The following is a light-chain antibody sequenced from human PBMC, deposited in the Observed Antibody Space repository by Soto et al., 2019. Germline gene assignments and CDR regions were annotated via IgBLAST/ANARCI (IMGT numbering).Light chain of an antibody. CDR2: GAS. CDR3: QQYGSSPPGT. Sequence: EIVLTQSPGTLSLSPGERATLSCRASQSVSSSYLAWYQQKPGQAPRLLIYGASSRATGIPDRFSGSGSVTDFTLTISRLEPEDFAVYYCQQYGSSPPGTFGQGTKV. J-gene: IGKJ1*01. CDR1: QSVSSSY. V-gene: IGKV3-20*01.